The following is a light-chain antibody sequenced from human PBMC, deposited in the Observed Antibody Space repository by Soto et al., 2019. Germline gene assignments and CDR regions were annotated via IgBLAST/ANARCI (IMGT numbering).Light chain of an antibody. CDR2: EVN. CDR3: TSYTTSGSVWV. J-gene: IGLJ3*02. V-gene: IGLV2-14*01. CDR1: SSDIGSYDY. Sequence: QSALTQPASVSGSPGQSITISCTGTSSDIGSYDYVSWYQQVPGKAPKVIIYEVNKRPSGISHRFSGSKSVNTASLTISGLQAEDEADYYCTSYTTSGSVWVFGGGTKLTVL.